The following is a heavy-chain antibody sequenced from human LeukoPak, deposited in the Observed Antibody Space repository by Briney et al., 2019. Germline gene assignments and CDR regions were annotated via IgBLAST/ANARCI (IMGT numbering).Heavy chain of an antibody. CDR2: IYHSGST. CDR3: ARNQPIDY. D-gene: IGHD1-14*01. CDR1: GYSISSGYY. J-gene: IGHJ4*02. Sequence: SETLSLTCTVSGYSISSGYYWGWIRQPPGKGLEWIGSIYHSGSTYYSPSLKSRVTMSVDTSKNQFSLKLSSVTAADTAVYYCARNQPIDYWGQGTLVTVSS. V-gene: IGHV4-38-2*02.